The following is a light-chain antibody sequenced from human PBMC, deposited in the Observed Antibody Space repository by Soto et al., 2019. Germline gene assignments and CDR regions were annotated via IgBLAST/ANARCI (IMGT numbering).Light chain of an antibody. CDR2: GAS. CDR3: QQYDYLVT. J-gene: IGKJ1*01. Sequence: IVLTQSPGTLSLSPGETATLSCRASQTVSSTYLAWYQHKPGRAPRLLIDGASSRAAGIPDRFSGSGSGTDFTLTISRLEPEDLAVYYCQQYDYLVTFGQGPKVDIK. V-gene: IGKV3-20*01. CDR1: QTVSSTY.